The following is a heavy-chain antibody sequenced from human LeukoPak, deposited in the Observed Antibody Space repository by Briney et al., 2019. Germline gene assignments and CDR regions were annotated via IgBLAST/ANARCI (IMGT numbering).Heavy chain of an antibody. Sequence: ASVKVSCKASGYTFTSYDINWVRQATGQGLEWMGWMNPNSGNTGYAQKFQGRVTITRNTSISTAYMELSSLRSDDTAVYYCARDGGTSYEDWFDPWGQGTLVTVSS. CDR3: ARDGGTSYEDWFDP. CDR2: MNPNSGNT. J-gene: IGHJ5*02. D-gene: IGHD1-26*01. V-gene: IGHV1-8*03. CDR1: GYTFTSYD.